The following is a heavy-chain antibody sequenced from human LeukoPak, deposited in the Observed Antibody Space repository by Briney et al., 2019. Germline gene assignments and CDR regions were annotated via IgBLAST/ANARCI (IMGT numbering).Heavy chain of an antibody. Sequence: ASVKVSCKASGYSFTGHYMHWVRQAPGQGREWMGWINPKSGGTNYAQKFQGRATMTRDTSISTAYMDMSSLRSDDTAVYYCARNLWFGESSDAFDMWGQGTMVTVSS. D-gene: IGHD3-10*01. V-gene: IGHV1-2*02. CDR3: ARNLWFGESSDAFDM. CDR1: GYSFTGHY. J-gene: IGHJ3*02. CDR2: INPKSGGT.